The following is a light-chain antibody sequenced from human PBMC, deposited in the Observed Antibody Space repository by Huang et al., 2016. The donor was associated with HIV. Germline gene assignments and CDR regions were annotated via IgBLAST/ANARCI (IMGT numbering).Light chain of an antibody. J-gene: IGKJ4*01. CDR3: QQLSTYPVT. V-gene: IGKV1-9*01. CDR2: AAS. CDR1: QDISTS. Sequence: IQLTQSPSSLSASVGDRVIITCRASQDISTSLVWLQQRPGTPPKLLIFAASTLQPGVPSRFSGRGSGTDFTLTINNLQPEDFATYYCQQLSTYPVTFGGGTNVDVK.